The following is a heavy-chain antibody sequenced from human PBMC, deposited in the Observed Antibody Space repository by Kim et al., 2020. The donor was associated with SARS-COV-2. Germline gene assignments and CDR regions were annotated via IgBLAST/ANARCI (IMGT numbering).Heavy chain of an antibody. D-gene: IGHD3-16*02. J-gene: IGHJ4*02. CDR3: AREGEGALIDY. CDR1: GFTFSSYG. Sequence: GGSLRLSCAASGFTFSSYGMHWVRQAPCKGLEWVAVIWYDGSNKYYADSVKGRFTISRDNSKNTLYLQMNSLRAEDTAVYYCAREGEGALIDYWGQGTLVTVSS. CDR2: IWYDGSNK. V-gene: IGHV3-33*01.